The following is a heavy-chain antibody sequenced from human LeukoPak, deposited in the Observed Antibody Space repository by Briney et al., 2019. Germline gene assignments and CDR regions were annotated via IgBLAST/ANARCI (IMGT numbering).Heavy chain of an antibody. J-gene: IGHJ4*02. CDR2: IGISSNKI. V-gene: IGHV3-21*01. CDR1: GFTLRSYT. CDR3: TRGKSSGDCIDY. D-gene: IGHD2-21*02. Sequence: GGSLRLSCAASGFTLRSYTLNWVRQAPGKGLEWVSSIGISSNKIYYADSVKGRFTISRDNAKDSLYLQMNSLRAEDTAVYYCTRGKSSGDCIDYWGQGTLVTVSS.